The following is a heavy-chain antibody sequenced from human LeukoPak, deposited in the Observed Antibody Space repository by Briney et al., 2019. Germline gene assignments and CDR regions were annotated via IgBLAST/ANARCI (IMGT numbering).Heavy chain of an antibody. Sequence: GGSLRLSCAASGFTFSSFGMNWVRQAPGKGLEWVSVIYSGGSTYYADSVKGRFTISRDNSKNTLYLQMNSLRAEGTAVYYCARPAERSNAFDYWGQGTLVTVSS. J-gene: IGHJ4*02. CDR2: IYSGGST. D-gene: IGHD2-8*01. CDR3: ARPAERSNAFDY. CDR1: GFTFSSFG. V-gene: IGHV3-53*01.